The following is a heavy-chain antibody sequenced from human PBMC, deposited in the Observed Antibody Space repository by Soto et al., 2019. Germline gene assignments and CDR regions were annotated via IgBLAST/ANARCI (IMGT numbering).Heavy chain of an antibody. V-gene: IGHV3-23*01. Sequence: LRLSCAASGFSFNSYAMTWVRQAPGKGLEWVSIISYSGGSTYYGDSVKGRFIISRDSSKNMVYLQMNGLRAEDTAVYYCAKQYDSSGYFFDFWAQGTLVTVSS. D-gene: IGHD3-22*01. CDR3: AKQYDSSGYFFDF. J-gene: IGHJ4*02. CDR2: ISYSGGST. CDR1: GFSFNSYA.